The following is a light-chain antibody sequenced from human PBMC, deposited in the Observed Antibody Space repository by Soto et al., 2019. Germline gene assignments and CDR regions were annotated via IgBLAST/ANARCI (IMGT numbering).Light chain of an antibody. CDR3: QQYVTSSPRT. J-gene: IGKJ1*01. V-gene: IGKV3-15*01. CDR1: QTVGDN. Sequence: ETAMTQSPVTLSLSPGERATLSCRASQTVGDNVAWYRQKPGQPPSLLIYGASTRAPGVPARFSGSGSGTDFILTISSLQSEGFAVYYCQQYVTSSPRTFGQGTKVEIK. CDR2: GAS.